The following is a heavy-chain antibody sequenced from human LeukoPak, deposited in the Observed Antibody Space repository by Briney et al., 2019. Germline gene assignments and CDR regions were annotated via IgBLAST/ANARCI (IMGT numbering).Heavy chain of an antibody. V-gene: IGHV1-46*01. D-gene: IGHD2-15*01. J-gene: IGHJ4*02. CDR3: ARAFPGGSFLDY. CDR2: INPSGGST. Sequence: ASVKVSCKASGYTFTSYYIHWVRQAPGQGLEWMGIINPSGGSTSYAQKFQGRVTMTRDTSTSTVYMELSSLRSEDTAMYYCARAFPGGSFLDYLGQGTLVTVSS. CDR1: GYTFTSYY.